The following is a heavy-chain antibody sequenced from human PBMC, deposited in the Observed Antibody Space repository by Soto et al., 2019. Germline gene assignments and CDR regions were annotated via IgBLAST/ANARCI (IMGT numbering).Heavy chain of an antibody. Sequence: SVKVSCKASGGTFSSYAISWVRQAPGQGLEWMGGIIPIFGTANYAQKFQGRVTITADESTSTAYMELSSLRSEDTAVYYCARDPPYGDYVGWFDPWGQGTLVTVSS. CDR2: IIPIFGTA. V-gene: IGHV1-69*13. J-gene: IGHJ5*02. D-gene: IGHD4-17*01. CDR3: ARDPPYGDYVGWFDP. CDR1: GGTFSSYA.